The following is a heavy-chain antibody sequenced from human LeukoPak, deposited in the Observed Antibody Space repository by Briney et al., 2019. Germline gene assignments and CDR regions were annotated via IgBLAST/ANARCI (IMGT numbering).Heavy chain of an antibody. V-gene: IGHV2-5*01. CDR3: AHRLVWFGPTLGNAFDI. CDR2: IYWNDDK. J-gene: IGHJ3*02. CDR1: GFSLSTSGVG. Sequence: ESGPTLVKPTQTLTLTCTFSGFSLSTSGVGVGWIRQPPGKALEWLAVIYWNDDKRYSPSLKSRLTITKDTSKNQVVLTVTNMDPVDTATYYCAHRLVWFGPTLGNAFDIWGQGTMVTVSS. D-gene: IGHD3-10*01.